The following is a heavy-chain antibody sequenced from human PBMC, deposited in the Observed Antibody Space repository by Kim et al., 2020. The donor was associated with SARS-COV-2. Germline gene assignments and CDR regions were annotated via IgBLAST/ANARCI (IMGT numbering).Heavy chain of an antibody. V-gene: IGHV3-23*01. J-gene: IGHJ4*02. D-gene: IGHD3-10*01. CDR3: AKDLGGSGSYYDFDY. Sequence: DSVKGRSTISRDNSKNTLYLKMNSLRAEDTAVYYCAKDLGGSGSYYDFDYWGQGTLVTVSS.